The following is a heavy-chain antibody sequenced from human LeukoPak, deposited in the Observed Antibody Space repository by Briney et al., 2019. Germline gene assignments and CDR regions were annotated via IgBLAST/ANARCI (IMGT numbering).Heavy chain of an antibody. CDR3: ARVARSLWFGEFVI. Sequence: SETLSLTCTVSGGSISSYYWSWIRQPAGKGLEWIGRIYISGSTNYNPSLKSRVTMSVDTSKNQFSLKLSSVTAADTAVYYCARVARSLWFGEFVIWGQGTLVTVSS. CDR2: IYISGST. V-gene: IGHV4-4*07. J-gene: IGHJ4*02. CDR1: GGSISSYY. D-gene: IGHD3-10*01.